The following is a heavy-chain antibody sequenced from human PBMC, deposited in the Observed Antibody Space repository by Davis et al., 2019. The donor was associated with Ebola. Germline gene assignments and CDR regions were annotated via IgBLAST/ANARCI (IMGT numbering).Heavy chain of an antibody. D-gene: IGHD5-12*01. V-gene: IGHV4-39*07. J-gene: IGHJ5*02. CDR3: ARAQGRYSGYVDP. Sequence: MPSETLSLTCTVSGGSISSSSYYWSWIRQPPGKGLEWIGEINHSGSTNYNPSLKSRATISVDTSKNQFSLKLSSVTAADTAVYYCARAQGRYSGYVDPWGQGTLVTVSS. CDR1: GGSISSSSYY. CDR2: INHSGST.